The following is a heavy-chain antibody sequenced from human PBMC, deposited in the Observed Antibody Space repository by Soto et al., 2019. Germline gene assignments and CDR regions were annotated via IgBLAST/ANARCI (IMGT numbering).Heavy chain of an antibody. D-gene: IGHD3-10*01. Sequence: EVQLVESGGGLVKPGGSLRLSCAASGFTFSNAWMNWVRQAPGKGLEWVGRIKSKTDGGTTDYAAPVKGRFTISRDDSKNTLYLQMNSLKAEDTAVYYCTTRVPDGSGSSYWVDPWGQGTLVTVSS. CDR1: GFTFSNAW. CDR2: IKSKTDGGTT. J-gene: IGHJ5*02. V-gene: IGHV3-15*07. CDR3: TTRVPDGSGSSYWVDP.